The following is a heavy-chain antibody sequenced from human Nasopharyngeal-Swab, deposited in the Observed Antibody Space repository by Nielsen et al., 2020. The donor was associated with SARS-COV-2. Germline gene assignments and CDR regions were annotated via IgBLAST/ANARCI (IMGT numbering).Heavy chain of an antibody. CDR2: INHSGST. Sequence: SETLSLTCAVYGGSFSGYYWSWIRQPPGKGLEWIGEINHSGSTNYNPSLKSRVTISVDTSKNQFSLKLSSVTAADTAVYYCARVGESHVVVVAATTPSFDYWGQGTLVTVSS. V-gene: IGHV4-34*01. J-gene: IGHJ4*02. CDR3: ARVGESHVVVVAATTPSFDY. CDR1: GGSFSGYY. D-gene: IGHD2-15*01.